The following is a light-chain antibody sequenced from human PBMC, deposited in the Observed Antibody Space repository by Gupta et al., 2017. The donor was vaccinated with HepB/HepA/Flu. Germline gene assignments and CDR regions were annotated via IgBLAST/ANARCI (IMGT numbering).Light chain of an antibody. CDR1: SSNIGNNY. CDR2: DND. J-gene: IGLJ2*01. CDR3: GTWDSSLNAVI. V-gene: IGLV1-51*01. Sequence: VLTQPXXMSAAXEEKIIISCSGSSSNIGNNYVSWFQQLPETAPKLVIYDNDKRPSGIPDRFSASKSGASATLGISGLQTGDEAEYFCGTWDSSLNAVIFGGGTKLTVV.